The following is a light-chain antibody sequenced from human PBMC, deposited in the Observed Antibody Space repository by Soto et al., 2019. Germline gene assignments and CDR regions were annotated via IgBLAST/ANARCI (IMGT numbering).Light chain of an antibody. CDR1: SSNIGSNT. J-gene: IGLJ1*01. Sequence: SVLPQPPSASGTPGQRVTISCSRSSSNIGSNTVNWYQQLPGTAPKLLNYSNNQRPSGVPDRFSGSKSGTSASLAISGLQSEDEADYYCAAWDDSLNGPYVFGTGTKVTVL. CDR2: SNN. V-gene: IGLV1-44*01. CDR3: AAWDDSLNGPYV.